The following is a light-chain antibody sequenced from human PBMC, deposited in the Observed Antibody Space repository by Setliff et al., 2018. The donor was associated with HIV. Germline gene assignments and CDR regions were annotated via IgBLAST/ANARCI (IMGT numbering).Light chain of an antibody. J-gene: IGKJ1*01. Sequence: DIVMTQSPDSLAVSLGERATINCKSSQSVLYSANNKNYLAWYQQKPGQPPKLLIYWASTRESGVPDRFSGSGSGADFTLTISSLQAEDVAVYYCQEYFNAGTFGQGTK. V-gene: IGKV4-1*01. CDR3: QEYFNAGT. CDR2: WAS. CDR1: QSVLYSANNKNY.